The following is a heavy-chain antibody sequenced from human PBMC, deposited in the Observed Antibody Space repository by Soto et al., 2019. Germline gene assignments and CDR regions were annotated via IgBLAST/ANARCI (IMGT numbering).Heavy chain of an antibody. CDR2: ISGSGGST. CDR3: AKTAGYSLWVYDY. CDR1: GFTFSSYA. Sequence: GGSLRLSCAASGFTFSSYAMSWFRQAPGKGLEWVSAISGSGGSTYYADSVKGRFTISRDNSKNTLYLQMNSPRAEDTAVYYCAKTAGYSLWVYDYWGQGTLVTVSS. J-gene: IGHJ4*02. V-gene: IGHV3-23*01. D-gene: IGHD3-9*01.